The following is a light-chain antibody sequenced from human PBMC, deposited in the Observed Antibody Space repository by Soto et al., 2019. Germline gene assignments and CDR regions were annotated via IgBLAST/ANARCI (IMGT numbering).Light chain of an antibody. CDR3: SSFTSSNTWV. Sequence: QSALTQPPSVSGSPGQSVTISCTGTSSDVGRYNRVSWYQQPPGTAPKLMIYEVSNRPSGVPDRFFGSKSGNTASLTISGLQAEDEADYYCSSFTSSNTWVFGGGTKVTVL. J-gene: IGLJ3*02. CDR2: EVS. CDR1: SSDVGRYNR. V-gene: IGLV2-18*02.